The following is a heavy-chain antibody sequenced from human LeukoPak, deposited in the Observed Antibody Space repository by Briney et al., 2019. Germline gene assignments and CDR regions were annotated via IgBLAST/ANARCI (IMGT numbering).Heavy chain of an antibody. J-gene: IGHJ6*02. V-gene: IGHV4-59*01. D-gene: IGHD1-26*01. CDR3: ARVQSGATGYYYGMDV. CDR1: GGSISSYY. Sequence: SETLSLTCTVSGGSISSYYWSWIRQPPGKGLEWIGYIYYSGSTNYNPSLKSRVTISVDTSKNQFSLKLSSVTAADTAVYYCARVQSGATGYYYGMDVWGQGTTVTVSS. CDR2: IYYSGST.